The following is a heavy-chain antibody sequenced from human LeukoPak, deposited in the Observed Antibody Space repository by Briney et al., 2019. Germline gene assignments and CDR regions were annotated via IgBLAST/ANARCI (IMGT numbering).Heavy chain of an antibody. D-gene: IGHD6-13*01. V-gene: IGHV4-4*07. Sequence: PSETLSLTCSVSGTSVSSYYWTWIRQPAGKGLEWIGRRYGTGNSNTFYSSSFKSRVTMSVDTSKNEFSLRLTSVTAADTAVYYCARHMEEVGWQQLVLDHWGRGTLVTVSS. CDR2: RYGTGNS. CDR3: ARHMEEVGWQQLVLDH. J-gene: IGHJ5*02. CDR1: GTSVSSYY.